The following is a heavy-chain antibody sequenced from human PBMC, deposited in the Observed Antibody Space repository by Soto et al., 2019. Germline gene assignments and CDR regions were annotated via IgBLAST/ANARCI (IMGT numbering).Heavy chain of an antibody. V-gene: IGHV3-23*01. CDR1: GFTFSTYA. D-gene: IGHD4-17*01. CDR3: AKDRYGDYGGIDY. Sequence: PGGSLRLSCAASGFTFSTYAMIWVRQAPGKGLEWVSVITGSGGSTYYADSVKGRFTISRDTSKNTLFLQMNSLRAEDTAVYYCAKDRYGDYGGIDYWGQGTMVTASS. CDR2: ITGSGGST. J-gene: IGHJ4*02.